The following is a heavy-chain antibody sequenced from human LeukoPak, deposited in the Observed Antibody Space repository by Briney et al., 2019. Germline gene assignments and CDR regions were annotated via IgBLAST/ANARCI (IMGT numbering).Heavy chain of an antibody. Sequence: GGSLRLSCAASGFTFSSYSMNWVRQAPGKGLEWVSSISSSSSYIYYADSVKGRFTISRDNAKNSLYLQMNSLRAEDTAVYYCARFALKTPPTDWGQGTLVTVSS. J-gene: IGHJ4*02. CDR2: ISSSSSYI. CDR3: ARFALKTPPTD. CDR1: GFTFSSYS. V-gene: IGHV3-21*01.